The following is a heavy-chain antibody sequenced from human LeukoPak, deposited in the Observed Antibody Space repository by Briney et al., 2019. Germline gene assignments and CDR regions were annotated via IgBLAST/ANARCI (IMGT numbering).Heavy chain of an antibody. CDR1: GYTFTSYY. CDR3: ATTVDTAMVGEYYFDY. CDR2: INPSGGST. D-gene: IGHD5-18*01. J-gene: IGHJ4*02. V-gene: IGHV1-46*01. Sequence: ASVKVSCKASGYTFTSYYMHWVRQAPGQGLEWMGIINPSGGSTSYAQKFQGRVTMTRDTSTSTVYMELSSLRSEDTAVYYCATTVDTAMVGEYYFDYWGQGTLVTVSS.